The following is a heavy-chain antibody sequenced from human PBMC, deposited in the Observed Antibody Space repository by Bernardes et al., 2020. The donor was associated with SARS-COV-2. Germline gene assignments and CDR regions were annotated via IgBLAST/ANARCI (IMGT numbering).Heavy chain of an antibody. D-gene: IGHD3-3*01. CDR1: GFTFSSYE. CDR3: ASLGSYYGY. V-gene: IGHV3-48*03. J-gene: IGHJ4*02. CDR2: ISGSGGTI. Sequence: GGSLRLSCAASGFTFSSYEMNWVRQAPGTGLEWVSYISGSGGTIYYADSVKGRFAISRDNAKNSLYLQMNSLRAEDTAIYYCASLGSYYGYWGQGTLVTVSS.